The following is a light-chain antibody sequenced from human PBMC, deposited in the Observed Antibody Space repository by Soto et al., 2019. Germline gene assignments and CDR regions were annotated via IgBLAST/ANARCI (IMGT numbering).Light chain of an antibody. CDR1: QSISNY. CDR2: AAS. J-gene: IGKJ2*01. CDR3: QQSYTSPYT. V-gene: IGKV1-39*01. Sequence: DLQMTQSPSSLSASVGDRVTITCRASQSISNYLNWYQQKPGKAPKLLIYAASSLKSGVPSRFSGSGSGTDFTLSISSLQPEDFATFYCQQSYTSPYTFGQGTKLEIK.